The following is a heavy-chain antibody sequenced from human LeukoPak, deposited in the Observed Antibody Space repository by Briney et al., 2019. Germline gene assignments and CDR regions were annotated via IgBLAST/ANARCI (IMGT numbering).Heavy chain of an antibody. D-gene: IGHD2-21*02. J-gene: IGHJ3*02. V-gene: IGHV3-53*01. CDR2: IYSGGST. CDR1: GFTFSTYW. Sequence: GGSLRLSCAASGFTFSTYWMSWVRQAPGKGLEWVSVIYSGGSTYYADSVKGRFTISRDNSKNTLYLQMNSLRAEDTAVYYCARDSLCGGDCHDIWGQGTMVTVSS. CDR3: ARDSLCGGDCHDI.